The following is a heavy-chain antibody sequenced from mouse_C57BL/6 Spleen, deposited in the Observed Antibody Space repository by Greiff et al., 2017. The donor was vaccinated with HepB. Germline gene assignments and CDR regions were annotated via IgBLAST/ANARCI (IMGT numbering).Heavy chain of an antibody. V-gene: IGHV5-17*01. CDR3: ARDPHYYAMDY. J-gene: IGHJ4*01. Sequence: EVHLVESGGGLVKPGGSLKLSCAASGFTFSDYGMHWVRQAPEKGLEWVAYISSGSSTIYYADTVKGRLTISRDNTKNTLFLQMTSLRSEDTAMYYCARDPHYYAMDYWGQGTSVTVSS. CDR1: GFTFSDYG. CDR2: ISSGSSTI.